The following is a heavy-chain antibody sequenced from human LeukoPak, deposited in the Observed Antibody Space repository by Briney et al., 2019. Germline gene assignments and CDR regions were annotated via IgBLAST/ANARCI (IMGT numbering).Heavy chain of an antibody. Sequence: GGSLRLSCAASGFTFSSYGMHWVRQAPGKGLEWVAVIWYDGSNKYYADSVKGRFTISRDNSKNTLYLQMNSLGAEDTAVYYCAKDLKGYCTNGVCYNFDYWGQGTLVTVSS. CDR2: IWYDGSNK. V-gene: IGHV3-33*06. CDR1: GFTFSSYG. J-gene: IGHJ4*02. D-gene: IGHD2-8*01. CDR3: AKDLKGYCTNGVCYNFDY.